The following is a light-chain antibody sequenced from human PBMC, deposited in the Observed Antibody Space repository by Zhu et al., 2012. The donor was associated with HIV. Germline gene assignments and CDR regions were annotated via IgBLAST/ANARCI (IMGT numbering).Light chain of an antibody. J-gene: IGKJ5*01. V-gene: IGKV1-39*01. CDR3: QQSFDTPIT. CDR2: TAS. CDR1: QSFSNY. Sequence: DIHMTQSPSSLSASVGDRVTITCRTSQSFSNYLNWYQQKPGKAPKLLIYTASTLQSGVHQGSVAADLAHISLSPSAVCNLKILQLYYCQQSFDTPITFGQGTRLDIK.